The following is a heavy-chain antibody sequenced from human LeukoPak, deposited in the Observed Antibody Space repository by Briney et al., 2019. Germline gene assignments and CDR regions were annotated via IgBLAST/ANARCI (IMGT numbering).Heavy chain of an antibody. CDR2: MNPNSGYT. CDR3: ARSLGEDLEAPSV. CDR1: GYTFTGYG. D-gene: IGHD5/OR15-5a*01. J-gene: IGHJ4*02. Sequence: ASVKVSCKASGYTFTGYGINWVRQATGQGLEWMAWMNPNSGYTGYAQKFQGRVTLTRDTSITTAFMELSSLRSEDTAVYYCARSLGEDLEAPSVWGQGTLVTVSS. V-gene: IGHV1-8*03.